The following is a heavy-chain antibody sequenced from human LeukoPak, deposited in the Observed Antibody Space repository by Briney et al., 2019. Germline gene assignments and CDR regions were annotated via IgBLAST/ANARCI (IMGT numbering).Heavy chain of an antibody. CDR3: ARSWENWFDP. Sequence: SETLSLTCTVSGGSISSGGYSWSWIRQQPEKGLEWIGYIHYSGTTYYNPSLKSRVTISVDTSKNQLSLKLNSVTAADTAVYYCARSWENWFDPWGQGTLVTVSS. D-gene: IGHD1-26*01. V-gene: IGHV4-31*03. J-gene: IGHJ5*02. CDR1: GGSISSGGYS. CDR2: IHYSGTT.